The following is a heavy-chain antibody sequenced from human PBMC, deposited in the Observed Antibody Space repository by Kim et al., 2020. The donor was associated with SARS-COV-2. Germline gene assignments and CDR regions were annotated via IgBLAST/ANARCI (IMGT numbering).Heavy chain of an antibody. Sequence: SLKSRVTISVDTSKNQFSLKLSSVTAADTAVYYCARGGARFWSGYPSFDYWGQGTLVTVSS. V-gene: IGHV4-34*01. J-gene: IGHJ4*02. D-gene: IGHD3-3*01. CDR3: ARGGARFWSGYPSFDY.